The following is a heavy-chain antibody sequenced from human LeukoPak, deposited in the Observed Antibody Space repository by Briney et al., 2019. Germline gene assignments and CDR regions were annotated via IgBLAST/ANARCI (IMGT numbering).Heavy chain of an antibody. V-gene: IGHV3-21*01. CDR2: ISSSSTYI. J-gene: IGHJ4*02. CDR1: GFTFDSYG. Sequence: GGSLRLSCAASGFTFDSYGMNWVRQAPGKGLEWISSISSSSTYIYYADSVKGRFTISRDNAKNSLYLQMNSLRAEDTAVYYCAKPDYYDNSGYRFLIDYWGQGTLVTVSS. CDR3: AKPDYYDNSGYRFLIDY. D-gene: IGHD3-22*01.